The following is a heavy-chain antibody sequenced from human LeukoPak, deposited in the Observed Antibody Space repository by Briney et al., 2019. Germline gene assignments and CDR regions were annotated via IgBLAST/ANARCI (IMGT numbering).Heavy chain of an antibody. CDR3: ARLDGSGSHYDY. V-gene: IGHV1-3*01. CDR1: GYTFTSYG. CDR2: INAGNGNT. D-gene: IGHD3-10*01. J-gene: IGHJ4*02. Sequence: ASVKVSCKASGYTFTSYGISWVRQAPGQRLEWMGWINAGNGNTKYSQKFQGRVTITRDTSASTAYMELSSLRSEDTAVYYCARLDGSGSHYDYWGQGTLVTVSS.